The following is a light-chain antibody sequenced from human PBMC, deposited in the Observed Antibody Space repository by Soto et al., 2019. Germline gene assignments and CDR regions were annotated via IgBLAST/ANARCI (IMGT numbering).Light chain of an antibody. Sequence: QSVLTQPASVSGSPGQSITISCTATISDVYDYKYVSWYQQHPGKAPKLIIYEVSNRPSGVSNRFSGSKSGHTASLTISGLQSEDEADYFCTSYTSSSTLDVFGTGTKLTVL. J-gene: IGLJ1*01. CDR2: EVS. CDR1: ISDVYDYKY. CDR3: TSYTSSSTLDV. V-gene: IGLV2-14*01.